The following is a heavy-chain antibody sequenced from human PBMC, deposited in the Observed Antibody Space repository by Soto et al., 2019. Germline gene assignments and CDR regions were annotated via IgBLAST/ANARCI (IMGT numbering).Heavy chain of an antibody. Sequence: LSLTCTVSGGSISSYYWNWIRQPPGKGLEWIGYIYYSGSTNYSPSLKSRVTISVDTSKNQFSLKVTSLTAADTAVYYCASRDPGTSVDYWGQGTLVTVSS. CDR3: ASRDPGTSVDY. CDR1: GGSISSYY. J-gene: IGHJ4*02. V-gene: IGHV4-59*08. CDR2: IYYSGST. D-gene: IGHD1-7*01.